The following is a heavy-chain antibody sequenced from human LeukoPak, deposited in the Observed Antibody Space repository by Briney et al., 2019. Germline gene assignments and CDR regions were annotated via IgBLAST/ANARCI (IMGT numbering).Heavy chain of an antibody. D-gene: IGHD2-15*01. CDR2: IKQDGSEK. Sequence: GGSLRLSCAASGFTFSSFGMSWVRQAPGKGLEWVANIKQDGSEKYYVDSVKGRFTISRDNAKNSLYLQMNSLRAEDTAVYYCARSYCSGGSCYFYYYYYMDVWGKGTTVTVSS. V-gene: IGHV3-7*01. J-gene: IGHJ6*03. CDR1: GFTFSSFG. CDR3: ARSYCSGGSCYFYYYYYMDV.